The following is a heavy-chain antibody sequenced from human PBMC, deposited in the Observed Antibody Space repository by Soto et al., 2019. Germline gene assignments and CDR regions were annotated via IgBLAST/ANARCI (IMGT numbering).Heavy chain of an antibody. J-gene: IGHJ3*02. D-gene: IGHD4-17*01. Sequence: QVQLQESGPGLVKPSQTLSLTCTVSGGSISSGGYYWSWIRQHPGKGLEWLGYIYYSGSTYYNPSLRSRVTISVDTSKNQFSLKLSSVTAADTAVYYCARDRKDDYDDAFDIWGQGTIVTVSS. CDR3: ARDRKDDYDDAFDI. CDR1: GGSISSGGYY. CDR2: IYYSGST. V-gene: IGHV4-31*03.